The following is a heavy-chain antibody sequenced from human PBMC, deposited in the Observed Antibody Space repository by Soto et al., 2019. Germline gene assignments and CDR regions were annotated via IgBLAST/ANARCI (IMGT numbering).Heavy chain of an antibody. CDR2: IWYDGSNK. CDR1: GFTFSSYG. J-gene: IGHJ6*02. Sequence: PGGSLRLSCAASGFTFSSYGMHWVRQAPGKGLEWVAVIWYDGSNKYYADSVKGRFTISRDNSKNTLYLQMNSLRAEDTAVYYCARADYDFWSGYSTPRWYGMDVWGHGTTVTVSS. D-gene: IGHD3-3*01. CDR3: ARADYDFWSGYSTPRWYGMDV. V-gene: IGHV3-33*01.